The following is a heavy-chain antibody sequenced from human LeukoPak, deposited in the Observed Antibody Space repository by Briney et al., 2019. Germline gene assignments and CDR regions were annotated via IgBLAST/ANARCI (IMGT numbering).Heavy chain of an antibody. Sequence: GGSLRLSCAASGFTFTNYWMSWVRQAPGKGLEWVTNIKADGSEKFYVDSVKGRFTISRDNAKNSLYLQMNSLRAEDTAVYYCARESSVVRGVITDFDYWGQGTLVTVSS. CDR1: GFTFTNYW. J-gene: IGHJ4*02. V-gene: IGHV3-7*01. CDR2: IKADGSEK. CDR3: ARESSVVRGVITDFDY. D-gene: IGHD3-10*01.